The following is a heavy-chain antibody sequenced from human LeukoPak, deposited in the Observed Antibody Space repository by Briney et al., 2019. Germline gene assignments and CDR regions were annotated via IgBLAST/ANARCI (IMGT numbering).Heavy chain of an antibody. J-gene: IGHJ4*02. CDR3: TTRSGFWSGSDY. D-gene: IGHD3-3*01. Sequence: PGGSLILSCAASGFTFSNVWMSWVRQAPGKGLEWVGRIKRKTDGGTTDYAAPVKGRFTISRDDSKNTLYMQMNSLKTEDTAVYYCTTRSGFWSGSDYWGQGTLVTVSS. CDR2: IKRKTDGGTT. V-gene: IGHV3-15*01. CDR1: GFTFSNVW.